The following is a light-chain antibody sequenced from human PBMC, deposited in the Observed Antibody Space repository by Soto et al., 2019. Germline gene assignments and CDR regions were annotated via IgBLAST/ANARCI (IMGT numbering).Light chain of an antibody. Sequence: DIQMTQSPSTLSAYVGDRVTITCRASQNIYTWLAWFQQKPEKAPKLLIYSASTLENGVPSRFSGSGAGTEFTLTISSLQPDDVATYYCQQLSTYETFTFGPGTKVDIK. J-gene: IGKJ3*01. CDR2: SAS. V-gene: IGKV1-5*03. CDR1: QNIYTW. CDR3: QQLSTYETFT.